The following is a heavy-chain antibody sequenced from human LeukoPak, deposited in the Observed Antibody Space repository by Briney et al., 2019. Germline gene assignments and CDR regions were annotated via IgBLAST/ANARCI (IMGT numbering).Heavy chain of an antibody. CDR3: AKGSSGARPYFFDY. J-gene: IGHJ4*02. Sequence: GGSLRLSCAASGFTFTSYVMSWVRQAPGKGLEWVSAITGGSDSTYYSDSVKGRFTISRDNSENTLYVKMNSLRAEDTAVYYCAKGSSGARPYFFDYWGQGTLITVSS. CDR2: ITGGSDST. V-gene: IGHV3-23*01. CDR1: GFTFTSYV.